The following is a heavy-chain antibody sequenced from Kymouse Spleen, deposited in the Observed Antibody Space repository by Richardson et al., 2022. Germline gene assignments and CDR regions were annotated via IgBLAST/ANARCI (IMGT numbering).Heavy chain of an antibody. V-gene: IGHV3-30*18. Sequence: QVQLVESGGGVVQPGRSLRLSCAASGFTFSSYGMHWVRQAPGKGLEWVAVISYDGSNKYYADSVKGRFTISRDNSKNTLYLQMNSLRAEDTAVYYCAKRCIVGATGAFDIWGQGTMVTVSS. CDR2: ISYDGSNK. CDR1: GFTFSSYG. D-gene: IGHD1-26*01. J-gene: IGHJ3*02. CDR3: AKRCIVGATGAFDI.